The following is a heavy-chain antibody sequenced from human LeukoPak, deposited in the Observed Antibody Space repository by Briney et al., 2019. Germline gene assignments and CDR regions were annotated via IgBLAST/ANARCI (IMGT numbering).Heavy chain of an antibody. Sequence: PGGSLRLSCAASGFIFSSYGMHSVRQAPGKGLEWVAFIRNDGSNKYYADSVKGRFTISRDNSKNTLYLQMNSLRAEDTAVYYCAKEGDYYGSGSYRDGFDIWGQGTRATVSS. J-gene: IGHJ3*02. V-gene: IGHV3-30*02. CDR2: IRNDGSNK. CDR1: GFIFSSYG. D-gene: IGHD3-10*01. CDR3: AKEGDYYGSGSYRDGFDI.